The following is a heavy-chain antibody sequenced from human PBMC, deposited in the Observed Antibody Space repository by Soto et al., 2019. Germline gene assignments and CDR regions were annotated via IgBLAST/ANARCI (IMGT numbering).Heavy chain of an antibody. CDR3: ARLRSSGWFYFDY. Sequence: SVKRSCEASGYTFTGYYMHWVRQAPGQGLEWMGWINPNSGGTNYAQKFQGRVTMTRDTSISTAYMELSRLRSDDTAVYYCARLRSSGWFYFDYWGQGTLVTVSS. CDR1: GYTFTGYY. V-gene: IGHV1-2*02. D-gene: IGHD6-19*01. CDR2: INPNSGGT. J-gene: IGHJ4*02.